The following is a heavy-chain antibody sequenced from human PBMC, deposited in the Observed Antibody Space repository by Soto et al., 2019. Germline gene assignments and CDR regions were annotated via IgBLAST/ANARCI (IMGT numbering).Heavy chain of an antibody. V-gene: IGHV1-69*13. Sequence: RASVKVSCKASGGTFSSYSISWVRQAPGQGLEWMGGIIPIFGTANYAQKFQGRVTITADESTSTAYMELSSLRSEDTAAYYCARESSYGYYYYYYGMDVWGQGTTVTVSS. CDR2: IIPIFGTA. CDR1: GGTFSSYS. D-gene: IGHD5-18*01. CDR3: ARESSYGYYYYYYGMDV. J-gene: IGHJ6*02.